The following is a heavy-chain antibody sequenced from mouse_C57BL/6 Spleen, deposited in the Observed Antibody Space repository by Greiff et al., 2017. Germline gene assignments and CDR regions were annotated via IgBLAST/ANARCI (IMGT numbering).Heavy chain of an antibody. J-gene: IGHJ4*01. D-gene: IGHD1-1*01. V-gene: IGHV1-64*01. CDR1: GYTFTSYW. CDR3: SIYYYGSNAMDY. CDR2: IHPNSGST. Sequence: QVQLQQPGAELVKPGASVKLSCKASGYTFTSYWMHWVKQRPGQGLEWIGMIHPNSGSTNYNEKFKSKATLTVDKSSTTAYMQLSSLTSKDSAVYYCSIYYYGSNAMDYWGQGTSVTVSS.